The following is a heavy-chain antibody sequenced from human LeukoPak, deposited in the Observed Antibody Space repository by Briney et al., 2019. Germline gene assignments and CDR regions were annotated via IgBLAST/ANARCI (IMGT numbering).Heavy chain of an antibody. CDR1: GFSVSDYW. CDR2: IKQDGSEK. Sequence: GGSLRLSCAASGFSVSDYWMTWVRQAPGKGLEWVANIKQDGSEKTYVDSVKGRFTISRDNAKNSLYLQMNSLRAEDTAVYYCAKDRDIVVVPAANGGRSDYWGQGTLVTVSS. J-gene: IGHJ4*02. D-gene: IGHD2-2*01. V-gene: IGHV3-7*03. CDR3: AKDRDIVVVPAANGGRSDY.